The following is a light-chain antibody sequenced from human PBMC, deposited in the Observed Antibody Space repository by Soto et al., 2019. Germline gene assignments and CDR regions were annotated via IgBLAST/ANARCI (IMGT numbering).Light chain of an antibody. CDR3: QVWDSSTARV. Sequence: SYELTQPLSVSVALGQTARITCGGNNIGSKNVHWYQQKPRQAPVLVIYRDSNRRSGIPERFSGSNSGNTATLTISRAQAGDEADYYCQVWDSSTARVFGGGTKLTVL. V-gene: IGLV3-9*01. CDR1: NIGSKN. CDR2: RDS. J-gene: IGLJ3*02.